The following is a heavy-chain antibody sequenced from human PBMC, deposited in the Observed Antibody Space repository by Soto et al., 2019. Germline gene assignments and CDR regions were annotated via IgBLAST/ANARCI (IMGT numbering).Heavy chain of an antibody. J-gene: IGHJ5*02. V-gene: IGHV1-18*04. D-gene: IGHD2-15*01. CDR2: INHDNANT. CDR3: ARDGTSPCCVSSSCPRGGWFGP. Sequence: QVQLVQSGPEVKKPGASVKVSCKASGYTLTDHGISWVRQAPGQGLEWMGWINHDNANTRYGEKVQGGVTMTTDTASTVYMELTGLTSDDPAGYYCARDGTSPCCVSSSCPRGGWFGPWGQGTLVTVSS. CDR1: GYTLTDHG.